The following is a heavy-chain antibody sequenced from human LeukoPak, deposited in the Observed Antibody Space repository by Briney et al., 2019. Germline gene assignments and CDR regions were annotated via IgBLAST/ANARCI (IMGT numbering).Heavy chain of an antibody. CDR1: GGTFSSYA. Sequence: SVKVSCXASGGTFSSYAISWVRQAPGQGLAWMGGIIPIFGTANYAQKFQGRVTITTDESTSTAYMELSSLRSEDTAVYYCARCSNYYDSSGYYSPIDYYYYMDVWGKGTTVTVSS. J-gene: IGHJ6*03. CDR2: IIPIFGTA. D-gene: IGHD3-22*01. CDR3: ARCSNYYDSSGYYSPIDYYYYMDV. V-gene: IGHV1-69*05.